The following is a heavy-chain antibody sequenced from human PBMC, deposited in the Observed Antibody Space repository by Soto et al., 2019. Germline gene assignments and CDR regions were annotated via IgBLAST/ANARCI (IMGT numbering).Heavy chain of an antibody. D-gene: IGHD1-20*01. CDR1: GGTFSSYA. CDR2: IIPIFGTA. Sequence: QVQLVQSGAEVKKPGSSVKVSCKASGGTFSSYAISWVRQAPGQGLEWMGGIIPIFGTANYAQKFQGRVTITAEQSTSRACMELSSLRSGGKAVYCCARDSSITGTSGYWGQGTMVTVSS. J-gene: IGHJ4*02. V-gene: IGHV1-69*12. CDR3: ARDSSITGTSGY.